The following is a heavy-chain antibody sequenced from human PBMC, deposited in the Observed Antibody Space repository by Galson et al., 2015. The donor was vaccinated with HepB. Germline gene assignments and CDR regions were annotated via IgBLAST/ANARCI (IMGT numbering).Heavy chain of an antibody. D-gene: IGHD3-3*01. Sequence: SVKVSCKASGYTFTSYYMHWVRQAPGKGLEWMGGFDPEDGETIYAQKFQGRVTMTEDTSTDTAYMELSSLRSEDTAVYYCATSAVLEWLSAKGYFDYWGQGTLVTVSS. CDR2: FDPEDGET. CDR3: ATSAVLEWLSAKGYFDY. CDR1: GYTFTSYY. V-gene: IGHV1-24*01. J-gene: IGHJ4*02.